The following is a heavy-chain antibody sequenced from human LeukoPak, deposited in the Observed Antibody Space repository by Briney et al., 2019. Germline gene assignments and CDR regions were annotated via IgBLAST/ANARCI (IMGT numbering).Heavy chain of an antibody. CDR1: DYTFTSYG. D-gene: IGHD6-13*01. CDR3: ARDPHIAAAGYNWFDP. CDR2: ISAYNGNT. V-gene: IGHV1-18*04. Sequence: GASVKVSCEASDYTFTSYGISWVRQAPGQGLEWMGWISAYNGNTNYAQKLQGRVTMTTDTSTSTAYMELRSLRSDDTAVYYCARDPHIAAAGYNWFDPWGRGTLVTVSS. J-gene: IGHJ5*02.